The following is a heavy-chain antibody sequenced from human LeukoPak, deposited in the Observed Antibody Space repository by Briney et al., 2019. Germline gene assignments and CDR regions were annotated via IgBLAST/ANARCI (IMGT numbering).Heavy chain of an antibody. Sequence: PGESLRLSCAASGFTFGSYWMSWVRQAPGKGLEWVANIKQDGSEKYYVDSVKGRFTISRDNAKNSLFLQMNSLRAEDTAVYYCATNYDFWSGYSNYYYGMDVWGQGTTVTVSS. D-gene: IGHD3-3*01. CDR2: IKQDGSEK. CDR3: ATNYDFWSGYSNYYYGMDV. J-gene: IGHJ6*02. V-gene: IGHV3-7*01. CDR1: GFTFGSYW.